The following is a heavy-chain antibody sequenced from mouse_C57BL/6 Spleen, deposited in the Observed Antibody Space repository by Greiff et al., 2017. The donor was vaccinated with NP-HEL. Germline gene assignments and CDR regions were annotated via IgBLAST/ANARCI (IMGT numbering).Heavy chain of an antibody. J-gene: IGHJ1*03. CDR3: ARGRPYYGSSDWYFDV. Sequence: QVQLQQSGAELVRPGTSVKVSCKASGYAFTNYLIEWVKQRPGQGLEWIGVINPGSGGTNYNEKFKGKATPTADKSSSTAYMQLSSLTSEDSAVYFCARGRPYYGSSDWYFDVWGTGTTVTVSS. CDR2: INPGSGGT. D-gene: IGHD1-1*01. CDR1: GYAFTNYL. V-gene: IGHV1-54*01.